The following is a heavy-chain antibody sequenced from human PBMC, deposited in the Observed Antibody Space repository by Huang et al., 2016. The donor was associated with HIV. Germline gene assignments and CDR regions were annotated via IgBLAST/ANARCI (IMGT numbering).Heavy chain of an antibody. Sequence: QVQLVESGGGVVQPGRSLRLSCAASGFTFSTYGMHWVRQAQGKGLEGVTVISYDGSEKYYADSVKGRFTSSRDNSNNTLYLQMNSLRADDTAVYYCVKDQGHTFMVRYHFDFWGQGTLVTVSS. J-gene: IGHJ4*02. V-gene: IGHV3-30*18. D-gene: IGHD3-10*01. CDR3: VKDQGHTFMVRYHFDF. CDR1: GFTFSTYG. CDR2: ISYDGSEK.